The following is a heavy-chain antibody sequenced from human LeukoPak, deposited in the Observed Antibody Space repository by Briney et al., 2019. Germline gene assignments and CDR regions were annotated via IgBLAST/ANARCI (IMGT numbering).Heavy chain of an antibody. J-gene: IGHJ4*02. D-gene: IGHD6-19*01. CDR2: ISASGDRT. CDR1: GFTVSSNY. Sequence: GGSLRLSCAASGFTVSSNYMSWVRQAPGKGLEWVSAISASGDRTYYADSVQGRFTISRDNSKNTLYLQMNSLRAEDTATYYCVKDPALAVAGHSWGQGTLVTVSS. CDR3: VKDPALAVAGHS. V-gene: IGHV3-23*01.